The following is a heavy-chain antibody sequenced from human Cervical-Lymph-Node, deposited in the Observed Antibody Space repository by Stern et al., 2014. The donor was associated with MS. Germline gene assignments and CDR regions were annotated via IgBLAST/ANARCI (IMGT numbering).Heavy chain of an antibody. Sequence: DQLVESGGGVVQPGRSLRLSCAASGFTFSSYGMHWVRQAPGKGLEWVAVIWYDGSNKYYADSVKGRFTISRDNSKNTLYLQMNSLRAEDTAVYYCARAALRPGFDAFDIWGQGTMVTVSS. CDR3: ARAALRPGFDAFDI. J-gene: IGHJ3*02. V-gene: IGHV3-33*01. CDR2: IWYDGSNK. CDR1: GFTFSSYG. D-gene: IGHD1-1*01.